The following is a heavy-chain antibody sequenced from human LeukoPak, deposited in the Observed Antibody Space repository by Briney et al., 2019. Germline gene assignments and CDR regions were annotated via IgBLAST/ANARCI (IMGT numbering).Heavy chain of an antibody. Sequence: HPGGSLRLSCAASGFTVSSNYMSWVRQAPGKGLEWVSVIYSGGSTYYADSVKGRFTISRDNSKNTLYLQMNSLRAEDTAVYYCARETSSEPNYYYYYMDVWGKGTTVTVSS. CDR3: ARETSSEPNYYYYYMDV. D-gene: IGHD2-2*01. CDR1: GFTVSSNY. V-gene: IGHV3-53*01. CDR2: IYSGGST. J-gene: IGHJ6*03.